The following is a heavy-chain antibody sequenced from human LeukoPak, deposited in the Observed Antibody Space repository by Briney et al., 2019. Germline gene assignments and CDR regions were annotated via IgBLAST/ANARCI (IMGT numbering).Heavy chain of an antibody. V-gene: IGHV3-66*01. J-gene: IGHJ4*02. D-gene: IGHD3-10*01. CDR3: ASILRSSSGYYFDY. Sequence: GGSLRLSCAASGFTFSTYGIHWVRQAPGKGLEWVSVIYSGDTTFYADSVRGKFTISRDNSKNTLYLQMNSLRAEDTAVYYCASILRSSSGYYFDYWGQGTRVTVSS. CDR1: GFTFSTYG. CDR2: IYSGDTT.